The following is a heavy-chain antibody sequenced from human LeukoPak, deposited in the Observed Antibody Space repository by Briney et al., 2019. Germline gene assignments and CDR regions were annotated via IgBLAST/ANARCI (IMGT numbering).Heavy chain of an antibody. CDR2: IYTSGST. D-gene: IGHD6-13*01. J-gene: IGHJ6*02. Sequence: SETLSLTCTVSGGSISSYYWSWIRQPPGKGLEWIGRIYTSGSTNYNPSLKSRVTMSVDTSKNQFSLKLSSVTAADTAVYYCASTAAAGSSYYYYGMDVWGQGTTVTVSS. CDR3: ASTAAAGSSYYYYGMDV. V-gene: IGHV4-4*07. CDR1: GGSISSYY.